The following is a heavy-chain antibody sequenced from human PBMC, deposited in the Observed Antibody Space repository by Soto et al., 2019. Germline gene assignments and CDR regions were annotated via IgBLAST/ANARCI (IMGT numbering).Heavy chain of an antibody. CDR1: GGSISSYY. V-gene: IGHV4-59*01. Sequence: SETLSLTCTVSGGSISSYYWSWIRQPPGKGLEWIGYIYYSGSTNYNPSLKSRVTISVDTSKNQFSLKLSSVTAADTAVYYCARADVFMVGQQQLAHYYYYYMEVWGKGTTVTVSS. CDR3: ARADVFMVGQQQLAHYYYYYMEV. CDR2: IYYSGST. J-gene: IGHJ6*03. D-gene: IGHD6-13*01.